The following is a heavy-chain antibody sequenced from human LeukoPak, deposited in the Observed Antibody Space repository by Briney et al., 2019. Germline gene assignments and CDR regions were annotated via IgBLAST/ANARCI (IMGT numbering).Heavy chain of an antibody. CDR2: ISFDGSNK. V-gene: IGHV3-30*18. Sequence: GGSLRLSCAASGFTFSSYGMYWVRQAPGKGLEWVAVISFDGSNKYYADSVEGRFTISRDNSKNTPYLQMNSLRAEDTAVYYCAKDRQYHGSGSLFDYWGQGTLVTVSS. D-gene: IGHD3-10*01. CDR3: AKDRQYHGSGSLFDY. J-gene: IGHJ4*02. CDR1: GFTFSSYG.